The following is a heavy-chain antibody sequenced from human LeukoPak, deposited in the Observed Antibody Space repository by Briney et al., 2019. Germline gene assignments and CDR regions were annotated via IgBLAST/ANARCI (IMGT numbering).Heavy chain of an antibody. CDR2: IYHSGMT. Sequence: GSHRLSCAASGFSFSDAWMSWVRQIPGKGLEWIGEIYHSGMTNYKTSLKSRVTISVDESKNQFSLKLSSVTAADTAVYYCARDLVENSRGHDFWGQGILVIVSS. D-gene: IGHD2-15*01. J-gene: IGHJ4*02. V-gene: IGHV4-4*02. CDR1: GFSFSDAW. CDR3: ARDLVENSRGHDF.